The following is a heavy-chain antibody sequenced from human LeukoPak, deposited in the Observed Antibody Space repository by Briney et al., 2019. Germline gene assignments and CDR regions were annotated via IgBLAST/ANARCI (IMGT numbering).Heavy chain of an antibody. CDR1: GGSISSGGYS. J-gene: IGHJ4*02. D-gene: IGHD1-14*01. Sequence: PSETLSLTCAVSGGSISSGGYSWGWIRQPPGRGLEWIGSISYSGTYYNPSLKSRLTISVDTSKNHFSLNLGSVTAADTAVYYCARRTSNPVGAIDYWGQGTLVTVSS. CDR2: ISYSGT. V-gene: IGHV4-39*01. CDR3: ARRTSNPVGAIDY.